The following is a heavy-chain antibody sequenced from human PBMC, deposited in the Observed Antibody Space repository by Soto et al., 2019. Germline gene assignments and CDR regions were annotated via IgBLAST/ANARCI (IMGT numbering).Heavy chain of an antibody. CDR2: IWYDGSNK. CDR1: GFTFSSYG. CDR3: ARGGYYYDSSGSINPGTDAFDI. Sequence: GGSLRLSCAASGFTFSSYGMHWVRQAPGKGLEWVAVIWYDGSNKYYADSVKGRFTISRDNSKNTLYLQMNSLRAEDTAVYYCARGGYYYDSSGSINPGTDAFDIWGQGTMVTVSS. D-gene: IGHD3-22*01. J-gene: IGHJ3*02. V-gene: IGHV3-33*01.